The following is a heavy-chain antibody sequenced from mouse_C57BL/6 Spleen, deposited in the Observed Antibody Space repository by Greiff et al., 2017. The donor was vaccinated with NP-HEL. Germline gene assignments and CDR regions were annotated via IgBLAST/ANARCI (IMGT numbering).Heavy chain of an antibody. CDR3: ARGLKGYHGNYFDY. V-gene: IGHV1-52*01. Sequence: QVQLQQPGAELVRPGSSVKLSCKASGYTFTSYWMHWVKQRPIQGLEWIGNIDPSDSETHYNQKFKDKATLTVDKSSSTAYMQLSSLTSEDSAVYYCARGLKGYHGNYFDYWGQGTTLTVSS. CDR2: IDPSDSET. J-gene: IGHJ2*01. D-gene: IGHD3-1*01. CDR1: GYTFTSYW.